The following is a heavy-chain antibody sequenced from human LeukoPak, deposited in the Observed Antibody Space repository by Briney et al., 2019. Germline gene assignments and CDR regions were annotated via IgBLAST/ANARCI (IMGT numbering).Heavy chain of an antibody. V-gene: IGHV4-39*01. D-gene: IGHD2-2*01. CDR2: IYYSGST. CDR3: ARRRGYCSSTSCYAYYFDY. J-gene: IGHJ4*02. CDR1: GGSISSSSYY. Sequence: KPSETLSLTCTVSGGSISSSSYYWGWIRQPPGKGLEWIGSIYYSGSTYYNPSLKSRVTISVDTSKNQFSLKLSSVTAADTAVYYCARRRGYCSSTSCYAYYFDYWGQGTLVTVSS.